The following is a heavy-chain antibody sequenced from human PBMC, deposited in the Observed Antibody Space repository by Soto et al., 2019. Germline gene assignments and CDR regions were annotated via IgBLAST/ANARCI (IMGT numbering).Heavy chain of an antibody. V-gene: IGHV3-48*03. CDR1: EFTFSSYE. D-gene: IGHD6-13*01. J-gene: IGHJ4*02. CDR3: SRQYSSSLPDY. CDR2: ISSSGSTI. Sequence: EMQLVESGGGLVQPGGSVRLSCAASEFTFSSYEMNWVRQAPGKGLEWVSYISSSGSTIYYADSVKGRFTISRDNAKNSLYLQTNSLRAEDTAVYYCSRQYSSSLPDYWGQGTLVTVSS.